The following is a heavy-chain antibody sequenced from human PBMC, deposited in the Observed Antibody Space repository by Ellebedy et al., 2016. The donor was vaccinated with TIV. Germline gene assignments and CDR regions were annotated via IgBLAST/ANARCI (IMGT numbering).Heavy chain of an antibody. CDR1: GFLLSGSS. V-gene: IGHV3-73*01. J-gene: IGHJ4*02. CDR2: IRTKPNNYAT. CDR3: TRMTDDVTVTFDY. Sequence: GGSLRLXXTASGFLLSGSSIHWVRKASGKGLEWVGRIRTKPNNYATSYSASVRGRFTLSRDDSKNSAYLQMNGLKTEDTAVYYCTRMTDDVTVTFDYWGRGTLVTVSS. D-gene: IGHD2-21*02.